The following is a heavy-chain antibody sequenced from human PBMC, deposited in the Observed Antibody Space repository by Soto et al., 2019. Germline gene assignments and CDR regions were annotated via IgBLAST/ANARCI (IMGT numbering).Heavy chain of an antibody. D-gene: IGHD6-6*01. V-gene: IGHV5-51*01. Sequence: GESLKISCKASGYSFTNYWIAWVLQMPGKGLEYMGIIYPSDSDSRFSPSFQGQVTFPADKSINTAYLQWSSLKASDTTMYYCVRRAEGRPGDGYYYVALDVWGQGTTVTVSS. CDR1: GYSFTNYW. CDR2: IYPSDSDS. CDR3: VRRAEGRPGDGYYYVALDV. J-gene: IGHJ6*02.